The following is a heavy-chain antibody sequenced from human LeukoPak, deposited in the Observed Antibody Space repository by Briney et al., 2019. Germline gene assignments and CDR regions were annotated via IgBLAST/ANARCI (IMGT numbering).Heavy chain of an antibody. Sequence: GGSLRLSCAASGFTFSSYSMNWVRQAPGKGLEWVSSISSSSSYIYYADSVKGRFTIYRDNAKNSLYLQMNSLRAEDTAVYYCARDNRGRGPHGGFYWGQGTLVTVSS. CDR1: GFTFSSYS. J-gene: IGHJ4*02. CDR2: ISSSSSYI. V-gene: IGHV3-21*01. CDR3: ARDNRGRGPHGGFY. D-gene: IGHD2-15*01.